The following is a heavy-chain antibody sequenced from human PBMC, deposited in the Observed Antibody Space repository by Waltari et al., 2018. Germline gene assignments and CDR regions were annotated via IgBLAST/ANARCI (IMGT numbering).Heavy chain of an antibody. D-gene: IGHD4-4*01. CDR2: IYYSGST. V-gene: IGHV4-59*01. Sequence: QVQLQESGPGLVKPSETLSLTCTVSGGSISSYYWSWIRQPPGKGLEWIGYIYYSGSTNYNPSLKSRVTISVDTSKNQFSLKLSSVTAADTAVYYCARGGHSNREFDYWGQGTLVTVSS. CDR3: ARGGHSNREFDY. J-gene: IGHJ4*02. CDR1: GGSISSYY.